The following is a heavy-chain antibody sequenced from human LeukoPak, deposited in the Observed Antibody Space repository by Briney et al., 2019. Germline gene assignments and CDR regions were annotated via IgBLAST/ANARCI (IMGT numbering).Heavy chain of an antibody. CDR3: ARDLGYCSSTSCSGLDY. D-gene: IGHD2-2*01. CDR1: GFTFSSYW. V-gene: IGHV3-74*01. J-gene: IGHJ4*02. CDR2: INTDGSST. Sequence: PGGSLRLSCAASGFTFSSYWMHWVRQTPGKGLVWVSRINTDGSSTRYADSVKGRFTISRDNAKNTLYLQMNSLRAEDTAVYYCARDLGYCSSTSCSGLDYWGQGTLVTVSS.